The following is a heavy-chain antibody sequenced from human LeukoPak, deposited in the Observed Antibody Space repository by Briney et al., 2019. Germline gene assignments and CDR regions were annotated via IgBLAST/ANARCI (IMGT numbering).Heavy chain of an antibody. J-gene: IGHJ4*02. Sequence: ASVKVSCKASGGTFSSYAISWVRQAPGQGLEWMGGIIPIFGTANYAQKFQGRVTMTRDTSTSTVYMELSSLRSEDTAVYYCARAGGYDSSGYYYREPFDYWGQGTLVTVSS. CDR3: ARAGGYDSSGYYYREPFDY. CDR1: GGTFSSYA. V-gene: IGHV1-69*05. CDR2: IIPIFGTA. D-gene: IGHD3-22*01.